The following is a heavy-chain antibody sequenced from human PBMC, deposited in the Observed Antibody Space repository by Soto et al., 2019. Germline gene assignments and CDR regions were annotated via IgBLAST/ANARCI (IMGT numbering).Heavy chain of an antibody. J-gene: IGHJ6*02. CDR2: ISSSGSSI. Sequence: QVQLVESGGGLVKPGGSLRLSCAASGLTFSDCYMNWIRQAPGKGLEWVSYISSSGSSINYADSVKGRFTISRDNAKNSLYLQMHCLRAEDTAMYYCARVRFGEWGYAMDVWGQGTTVTVSS. CDR1: GLTFSDCY. D-gene: IGHD3-10*01. V-gene: IGHV3-11*01. CDR3: ARVRFGEWGYAMDV.